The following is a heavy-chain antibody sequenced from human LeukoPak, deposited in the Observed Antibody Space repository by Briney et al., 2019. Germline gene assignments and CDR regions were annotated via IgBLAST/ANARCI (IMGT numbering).Heavy chain of an antibody. Sequence: GGSLRPSCAASGFTVSSNYMSWVRQAPGKGLEWVSVIYSGGSTYYADSVKGRFTISRDNSKNTLYLQMNSLRAEDTAVYYCARAGRYSSSWSYYFDYWGQGTLVTVSS. CDR3: ARAGRYSSSWSYYFDY. V-gene: IGHV3-66*01. CDR2: IYSGGST. D-gene: IGHD6-13*01. J-gene: IGHJ4*02. CDR1: GFTVSSNY.